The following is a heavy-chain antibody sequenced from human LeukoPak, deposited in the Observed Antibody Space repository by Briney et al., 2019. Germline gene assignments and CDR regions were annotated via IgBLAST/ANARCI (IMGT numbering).Heavy chain of an antibody. V-gene: IGHV4-39*01. CDR2: IYYSGST. Sequence: SETLSLTCTVSGGSISSSSYYWGWIRQPPGKGLEWIGSIYYSGSTYYNPSLKSRVTISVDTSKNQFSLKLSSVTAADTAVYYCARHTYYYDSSGYRQPGAFDIWGQGTMVTVSS. CDR1: GGSISSSSYY. CDR3: ARHTYYYDSSGYRQPGAFDI. J-gene: IGHJ3*02. D-gene: IGHD3-22*01.